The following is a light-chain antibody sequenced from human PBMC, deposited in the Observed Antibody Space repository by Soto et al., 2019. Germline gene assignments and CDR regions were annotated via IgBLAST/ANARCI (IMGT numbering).Light chain of an antibody. V-gene: IGKV3-11*01. CDR2: DAS. CDR1: QSVSSSY. CDR3: QQCSNSPVT. Sequence: EIVLRQSPATLSLSPGERATLSCRASQSVSSSYLAWYQQRPGQAPRLLIYDASNRATGIPARFSGSGSGTDFTLTISSLEPEDFAVYYCQQCSNSPVTFGQGTKVDIK. J-gene: IGKJ1*01.